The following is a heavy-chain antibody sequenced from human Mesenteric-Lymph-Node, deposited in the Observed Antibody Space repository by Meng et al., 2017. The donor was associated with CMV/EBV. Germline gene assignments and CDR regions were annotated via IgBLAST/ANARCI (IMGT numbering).Heavy chain of an antibody. Sequence: GGSLRLSCAASGFTVSSNYMSWVRQAPGKGLEWVSVIYSGGSTYYADSVKGRFTISRDNSKNTLYLQMNSLRAEDTAVYYCARARSRSGARYYLDYWGQGTLVTVSS. CDR2: IYSGGST. J-gene: IGHJ4*02. V-gene: IGHV3-53*01. CDR3: ARARSRSGARYYLDY. CDR1: GFTVSSNY. D-gene: IGHD3-3*01.